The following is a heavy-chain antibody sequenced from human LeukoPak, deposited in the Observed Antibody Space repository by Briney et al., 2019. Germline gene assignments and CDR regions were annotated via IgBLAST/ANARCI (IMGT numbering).Heavy chain of an antibody. V-gene: IGHV3-64*02. Sequence: PGGSLRLSCAASGFTFSTHAMHWVRQAPGKGLEYVSAITSNGGETFYADSVKGRFTISRDNFKNTLSLQMGSLRPEDMAVYYRASLSTGYYYDYWGQGTLVTVSS. D-gene: IGHD3-22*01. J-gene: IGHJ4*02. CDR2: ITSNGGET. CDR3: ASLSTGYYYDY. CDR1: GFTFSTHA.